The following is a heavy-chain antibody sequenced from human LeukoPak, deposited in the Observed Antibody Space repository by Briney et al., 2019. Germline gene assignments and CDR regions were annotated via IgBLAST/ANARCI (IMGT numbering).Heavy chain of an antibody. D-gene: IGHD1-1*01. CDR1: GFTFSSYG. CDR3: ARGSGTRVAPYYFDH. V-gene: IGHV3-33*01. CDR2: IWYDGSNK. Sequence: GGSLRLSCAASGFTFSSYGMHWVRQAPGKGLEWVAVIWYDGSNKYYADSVKGRFTISRDNSKNTLYLQVNSLRTEDTAMYCCARGSGTRVAPYYFDHWGQGTLVTVSS. J-gene: IGHJ4*02.